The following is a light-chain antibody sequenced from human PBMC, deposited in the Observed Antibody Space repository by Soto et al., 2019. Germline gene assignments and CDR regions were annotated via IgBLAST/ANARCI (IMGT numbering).Light chain of an antibody. J-gene: IGKJ1*01. CDR3: HQRSNWPWT. Sequence: EIVLTQSPATLSLSPGERATLSCRASQSVTTFLAWYQQKPGQAPRLLISDASDRATGIPARFSGSGSGTDFTLTISSLESEDFAVYYCHQRSNWPWTFGQGTKVEI. CDR2: DAS. V-gene: IGKV3-11*01. CDR1: QSVTTF.